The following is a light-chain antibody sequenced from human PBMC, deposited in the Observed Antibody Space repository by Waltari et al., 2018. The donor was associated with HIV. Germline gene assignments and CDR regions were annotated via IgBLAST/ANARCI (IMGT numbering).Light chain of an antibody. V-gene: IGLV2-14*01. Sequence: SDLTQPASVSGFLGQSLTISCPGAASYFGFYNFLSWYQQQPGKVPKLLLYEVDTRASGVHGRFSGSKSGNTASLTISGLQVEDEGLYHCASYTADDTVLFGGGTTVTV. CDR1: ASYFGFYNF. CDR2: EVD. J-gene: IGLJ2*01. CDR3: ASYTADDTVL.